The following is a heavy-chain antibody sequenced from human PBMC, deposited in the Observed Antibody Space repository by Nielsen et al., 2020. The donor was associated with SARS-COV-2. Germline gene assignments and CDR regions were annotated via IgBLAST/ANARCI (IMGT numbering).Heavy chain of an antibody. CDR1: GFTFSSYG. Sequence: GESLKISCAASGFTFSSYGMHWVRQAPGKGLEWVAVIWYDGSNKYYADSVKGRFTISRDNSRNTLYLQMKSLRAEDTAVYYCAREWEDYDSSGFDYWGQGTLVTVSS. CDR2: IWYDGSNK. D-gene: IGHD3-22*01. J-gene: IGHJ4*02. CDR3: AREWEDYDSSGFDY. V-gene: IGHV3-33*01.